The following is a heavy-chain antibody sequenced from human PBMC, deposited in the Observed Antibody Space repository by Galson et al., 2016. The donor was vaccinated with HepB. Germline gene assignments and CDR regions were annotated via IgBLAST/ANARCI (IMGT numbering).Heavy chain of an antibody. CDR3: ARLGAGAMPTNFERDYCYGMDF. J-gene: IGHJ6*02. Sequence: SLRLSCAVSGFTFTTYSMSWVRQVPGKGLEWVSSISSRSSYIYYADSVKGRFPISRANARKSLYLEINSLRAEDTALYYCARLGAGAMPTNFERDYCYGMDFWGQGTTVTVSS. CDR2: ISSRSSYI. D-gene: IGHD5-24*01. V-gene: IGHV3-21*01. CDR1: GFTFTTYS.